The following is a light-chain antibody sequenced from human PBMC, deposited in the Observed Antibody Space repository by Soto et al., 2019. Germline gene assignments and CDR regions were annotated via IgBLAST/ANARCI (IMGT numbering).Light chain of an antibody. CDR2: DAS. CDR1: QSASSW. CDR3: HQYNRYPYS. Sequence: IQMTQSPSSLSASVGDRVTITCRASQSASSWLAWYQQKPGKAPKLLIYDASNLESGVPSRFSGSGSGTDFTLTISSLEPDDFATYYCHQYNRYPYSFGQGTKVDIK. J-gene: IGKJ2*01. V-gene: IGKV1-5*01.